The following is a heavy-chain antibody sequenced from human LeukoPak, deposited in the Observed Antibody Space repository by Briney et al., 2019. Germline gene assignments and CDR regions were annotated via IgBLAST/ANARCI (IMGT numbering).Heavy chain of an antibody. CDR3: ARGLTYYYGSGSYFLDY. V-gene: IGHV4-59*01. Sequence: PSETLSLTCTVSGGSISSYYWSWIRQPPGKGLEWIGYIYYSGSTNYNPSLKSRVTISVDTSKNQFSLKLSPVTAADTAVYYCARGLTYYYGSGSYFLDYWGQGTLVTVSS. CDR2: IYYSGST. J-gene: IGHJ4*02. D-gene: IGHD3-10*01. CDR1: GGSISSYY.